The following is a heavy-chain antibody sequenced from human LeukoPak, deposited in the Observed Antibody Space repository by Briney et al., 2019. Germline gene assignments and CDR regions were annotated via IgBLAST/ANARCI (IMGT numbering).Heavy chain of an antibody. Sequence: SSETLSLTCTVSGGSIGSSSYYWGWIRQPPGKGLEWIGSIYYSGSTYYNPSLKSRVTISVDTSKNQFSLKLSSVTAADTAVYYCAREGTGYYYDSSGYYYYWGQGTLVTVSS. V-gene: IGHV4-39*02. CDR1: GGSIGSSSYY. CDR3: AREGTGYYYDSSGYYYY. CDR2: IYYSGST. D-gene: IGHD3-22*01. J-gene: IGHJ4*02.